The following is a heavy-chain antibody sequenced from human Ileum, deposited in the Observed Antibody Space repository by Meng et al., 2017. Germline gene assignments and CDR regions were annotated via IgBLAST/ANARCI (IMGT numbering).Heavy chain of an antibody. J-gene: IGHJ4*02. CDR3: ASQYYYDSSGYYYDDY. CDR2: INNDGSDT. Sequence: VQLVEAGGVLFQPGGSLRLSRAVSGLPFIGYWMHWVRQAPGKGLVWVSGINNDGSDTNYADSVQGRFTISRDNANNTLYLQMNSLRAEDTAVYYCASQYYYDSSGYYYDDYWGQGTLVTVSS. CDR1: GLPFIGYW. V-gene: IGHV3-74*01. D-gene: IGHD3-22*01.